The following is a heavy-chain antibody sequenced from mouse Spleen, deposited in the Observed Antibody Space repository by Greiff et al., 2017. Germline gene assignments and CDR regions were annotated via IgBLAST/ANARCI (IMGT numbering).Heavy chain of an antibody. CDR3: ARDRGYGNYDY. CDR2: ISDGGSYT. J-gene: IGHJ2*01. V-gene: IGHV5-4*01. D-gene: IGHD2-1*01. CDR1: GFTFSSYA. Sequence: EVHLVESGGGLVKPGGSLKLSCAASGFTFSSYAMSWVRQTPEKRLEWVATISDGGSYTYYPDNVKGRFTISRDNAKNNLYLQMSHLKSEDTAMYYCARDRGYGNYDYWGQGTTLTVSS.